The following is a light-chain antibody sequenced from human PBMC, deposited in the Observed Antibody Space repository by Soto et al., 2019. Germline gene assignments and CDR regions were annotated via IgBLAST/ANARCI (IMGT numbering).Light chain of an antibody. CDR2: GSS. Sequence: EIVMTQSPANMSVSPGERVAVSCRASRPVRSNLAWYQQKPGQPPRLLIYGSSTRATGIPARFSGSGSGTEFTLTVTSLQSADIAVYYCQQYNDWLYSFCQGTKVDIK. CDR1: RPVRSN. V-gene: IGKV3-15*01. CDR3: QQYNDWLYS. J-gene: IGKJ2*03.